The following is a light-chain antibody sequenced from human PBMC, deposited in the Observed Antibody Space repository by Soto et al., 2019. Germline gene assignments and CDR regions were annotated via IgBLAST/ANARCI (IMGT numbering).Light chain of an antibody. CDR2: SAS. CDR1: QTIDNC. J-gene: IGKJ1*01. V-gene: IGKV1-39*01. Sequence: DIQMTQSPSSLSASVGDRVTITCRESQTIDNCLNWYQQRPGKAPELLISSASTSQSGVPSRFSGSGSGTDFTLTNRSQRPEDFAVYYFQHSYTTPWTFGQGTKLEIK. CDR3: QHSYTTPWT.